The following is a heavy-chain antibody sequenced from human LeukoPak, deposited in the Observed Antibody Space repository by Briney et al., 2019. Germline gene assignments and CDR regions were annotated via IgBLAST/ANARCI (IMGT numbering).Heavy chain of an antibody. CDR3: ARQTGSGLFILP. J-gene: IGHJ4*02. V-gene: IGHV4-59*04. D-gene: IGHD3/OR15-3a*01. CDR1: GGSISGYY. Sequence: PSKTLSLTCTVSGGSISGYYWSWIRQPPGKGLEWIGSIYYSGNTYYNASLKSQVSISIDTSKNQFSLRLTSVTAADTAVYYCARQTGSGLFILPGGQGTLVTVSS. CDR2: IYYSGNT.